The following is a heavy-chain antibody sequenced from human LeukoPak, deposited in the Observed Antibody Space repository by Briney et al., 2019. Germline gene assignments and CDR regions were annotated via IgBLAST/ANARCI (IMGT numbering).Heavy chain of an antibody. D-gene: IGHD3-10*01. CDR3: ARGPDPVVRGPRRAFDL. J-gene: IGHJ3*01. CDR1: GFTFSSYW. V-gene: IGHV3-30-3*01. CDR2: ISYDGSRQ. Sequence: GGSLRLSCAPSGFTFSSYWMSWVRQAPGKGLELVALISYDGSRQYYTDSVKGRFIISRDDSKNTVYLQMNSLGVDDTALYYCARGPDPVVRGPRRAFDLWGQGTMVTVSS.